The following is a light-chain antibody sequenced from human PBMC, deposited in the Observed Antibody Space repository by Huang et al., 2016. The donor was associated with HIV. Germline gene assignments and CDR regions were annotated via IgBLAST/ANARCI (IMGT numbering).Light chain of an antibody. CDR1: QSINTN. V-gene: IGKV3-15*01. J-gene: IGKJ1*01. CDR2: DTY. CDR3: QEYNNWPGT. Sequence: EIVMTQSPATLSVSPGERATLSCRTSQSINTNLAWYQQKPGHAPRLLIFDTYTRAAGFPARFSGRGSGTDFTLTISSLQSEDFAVYYCQEYNNWPGTFGQGTKVELK.